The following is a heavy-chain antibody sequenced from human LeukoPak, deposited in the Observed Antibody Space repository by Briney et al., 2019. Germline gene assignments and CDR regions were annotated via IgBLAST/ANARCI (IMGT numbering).Heavy chain of an antibody. CDR2: ISSSSTYT. CDR3: TRETYGYFDY. CDR1: GFTFSDYY. D-gene: IGHD3-10*01. Sequence: GGSLRLSCAASGFTFSDYYMSWIRQAPGKGLEWVSYISSSSTYTKYADSVKGRFTISGDSAKNSLYLQMDSLRAEDTAVYYCTRETYGYFDYWGQGTLVTVSS. J-gene: IGHJ4*02. V-gene: IGHV3-11*05.